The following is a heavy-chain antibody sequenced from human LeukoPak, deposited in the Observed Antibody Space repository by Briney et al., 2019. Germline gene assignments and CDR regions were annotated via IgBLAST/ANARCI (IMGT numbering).Heavy chain of an antibody. D-gene: IGHD5-24*01. J-gene: IGHJ4*02. CDR1: GDSISSGSYY. Sequence: SETLSLTCTVSGDSISSGSYYWSWIRQPAGKGLEWIGRIYTSGSTNYNPSLKSQVTISVDTSKNQFSLKLSSVTAADTAMYYCARGRVEMATIDFVYWGQGTLVTVSS. CDR3: ARGRVEMATIDFVY. CDR2: IYTSGST. V-gene: IGHV4-61*02.